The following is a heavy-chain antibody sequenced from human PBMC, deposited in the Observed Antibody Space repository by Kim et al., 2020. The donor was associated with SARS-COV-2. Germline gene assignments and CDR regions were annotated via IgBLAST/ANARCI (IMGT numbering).Heavy chain of an antibody. Sequence: GGSLRLSCTASGFTFGDYAMSWVRQAPGKGLEWVGFIRSKAYGGTTEYAASVKGRFTISRDDSKSIAYLQMNSLKTEDTAVYYCTRDEVGATEYYYYYY. CDR2: IRSKAYGGTT. CDR3: TRDEVGATEYYYYYY. V-gene: IGHV3-49*04. J-gene: IGHJ6*03. D-gene: IGHD1-26*01. CDR1: GFTFGDYA.